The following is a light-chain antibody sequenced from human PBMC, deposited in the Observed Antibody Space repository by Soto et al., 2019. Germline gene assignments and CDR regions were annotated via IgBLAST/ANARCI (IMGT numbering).Light chain of an antibody. CDR3: QQYNNWPPAYT. CDR1: QGISSN. CDR2: GAS. Sequence: TQSPSSLSASVGDRVTITCRASQGISSNLAWYQQKGGQPPRLLIYGASTRATGITQRFSGSGSGTDFTLTISSLQSEDFAVYYCQQYNNWPPAYTFGQGTRVESK. J-gene: IGKJ2*01. V-gene: IGKV3-15*01.